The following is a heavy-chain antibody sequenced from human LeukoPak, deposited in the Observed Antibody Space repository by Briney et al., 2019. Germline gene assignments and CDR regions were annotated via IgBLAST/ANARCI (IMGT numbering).Heavy chain of an antibody. J-gene: IGHJ4*02. Sequence: SVKVSCKASGGTFSSYAISWVRQAPGQGLEWMGGIIPIFGTANYAQKFQGRVTITTDESTSTAYMELSSLRSDDTAVYYCARDSLKHGGNFFDYWGQGTLVTVSS. CDR1: GGTFSSYA. D-gene: IGHD4-23*01. CDR3: ARDSLKHGGNFFDY. CDR2: IIPIFGTA. V-gene: IGHV1-69*05.